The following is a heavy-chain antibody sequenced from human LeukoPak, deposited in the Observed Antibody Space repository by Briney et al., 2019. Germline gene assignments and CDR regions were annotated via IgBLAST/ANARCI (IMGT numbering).Heavy chain of an antibody. J-gene: IGHJ4*02. V-gene: IGHV1-58*01. CDR1: GFTFTSSA. CDR2: IVVGSGNT. CDR3: AAVSLFEYSSSLGDY. Sequence: SVKVSCRASGFTFTSSAVQWVRQARGQRLEWIGWIVVGSGNTNYAQKFQERVTITRDMSTSTAYMELSSLRSEDTAVYYCAAVSLFEYSSSLGDYWGQGTLVTVSS. D-gene: IGHD6-6*01.